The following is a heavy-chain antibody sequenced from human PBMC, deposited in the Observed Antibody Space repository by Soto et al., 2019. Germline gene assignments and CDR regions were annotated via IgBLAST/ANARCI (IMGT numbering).Heavy chain of an antibody. J-gene: IGHJ3*02. CDR3: ARSRVSTPRLEDPFDI. D-gene: IGHD3-3*01. Sequence: PGGSLNISCEGSGYSFTTYGRAWVRQMPGKGLEYMGIIYPGDSDSRYSPAFQGQVTISADKSISTAYLQWTSLKASDTAIYYCARSRVSTPRLEDPFDIWGQGTMVTVSS. CDR1: GYSFTTYG. CDR2: IYPGDSDS. V-gene: IGHV5-51*01.